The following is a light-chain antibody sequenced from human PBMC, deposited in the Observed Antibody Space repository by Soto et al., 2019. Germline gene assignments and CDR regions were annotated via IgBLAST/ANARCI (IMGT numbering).Light chain of an antibody. V-gene: IGLV2-11*01. CDR2: DVS. CDR3: CSYAGSHTRV. Sequence: QSALTQPRSVSGSPGQSVTISCTGTSSDVGGYNYVSWYQQHPGKAPKLMIYDVSKRPSGVPDRFSGSKSGNTASLTISGLQAEDEAAYYCCSYAGSHTRVFGPGTKVTVL. J-gene: IGLJ1*01. CDR1: SSDVGGYNY.